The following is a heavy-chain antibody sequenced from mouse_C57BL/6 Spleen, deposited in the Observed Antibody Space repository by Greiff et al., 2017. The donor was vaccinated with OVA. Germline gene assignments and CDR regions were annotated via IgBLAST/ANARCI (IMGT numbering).Heavy chain of an antibody. CDR3: AREGYGSSGYFDV. J-gene: IGHJ1*03. Sequence: QVQLQQSGAELVRPGTSVKVSCKASGYAFTNYLIEWVKQRPGQGLEWIGVINPGSGGTNYNEKFKGKATLTADKSSSTAYMQLSSLTSEDSAVYFGAREGYGSSGYFDVWGTGTTVTVSS. V-gene: IGHV1-54*01. CDR2: INPGSGGT. D-gene: IGHD1-1*01. CDR1: GYAFTNYL.